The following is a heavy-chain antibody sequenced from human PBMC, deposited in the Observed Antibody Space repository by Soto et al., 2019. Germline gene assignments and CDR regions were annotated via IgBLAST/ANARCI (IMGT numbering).Heavy chain of an antibody. Sequence: QVQLVQSGAEEKKPGASVKVSCKASGYTFTSYAMHWVRQAPGQGLEWMGWINAGNGNTKYSQNFHGRGTITRATTAPTAYTELSSLACEDTAVYCIARERVRGSAMGGRGAVDIWGQGKMVSVSS. CDR2: INAGNGNT. CDR3: ARERVRGSAMGGRGAVDI. V-gene: IGHV1-3*05. CDR1: GYTFTSYA. D-gene: IGHD3-10*01. J-gene: IGHJ3*02.